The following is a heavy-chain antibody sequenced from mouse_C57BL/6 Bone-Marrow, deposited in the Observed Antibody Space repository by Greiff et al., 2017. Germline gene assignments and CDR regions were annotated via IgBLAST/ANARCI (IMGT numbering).Heavy chain of an antibody. J-gene: IGHJ2*01. CDR2: ISYDGSN. V-gene: IGHV3-6*01. Sequence: VQLQQSGPGLVKPSQSLSLTCSVTGYSITSGYYWNWIRQFPGNKLEWMGYISYDGSNNYNPSLKNRISITRDTSKNQFFLKLNSVTTEDTATYYCARDDGSFDYWGQGTTLTVSS. CDR3: ARDDGSFDY. D-gene: IGHD2-3*01. CDR1: GYSITSGYY.